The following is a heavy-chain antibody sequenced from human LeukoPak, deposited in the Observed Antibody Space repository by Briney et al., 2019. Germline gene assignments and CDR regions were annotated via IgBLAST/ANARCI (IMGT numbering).Heavy chain of an antibody. Sequence: PGGSLRLSCAASGFTFRNYAMHWVRQAPGKGLEWVAVISYDGSNIHYADSVKGRFTISRDNSKNTLYLQMNSPRAEDTAVYYCAREDYGAHYFDYWGQGTLVTVSS. D-gene: IGHD4-17*01. CDR3: AREDYGAHYFDY. CDR2: ISYDGSNI. CDR1: GFTFRNYA. J-gene: IGHJ4*02. V-gene: IGHV3-30-3*01.